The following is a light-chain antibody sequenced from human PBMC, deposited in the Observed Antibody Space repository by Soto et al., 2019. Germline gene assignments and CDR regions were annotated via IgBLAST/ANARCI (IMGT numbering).Light chain of an antibody. CDR3: CSYTTSNTRQIV. Sequence: QSALTQPASVSGSPGQSITISCTGTSSDVGGYNYVSWYQQQPGKAPKFMIYDVSNRPSGVSNRFSGSKSGNTVSLTISGLQAEDEADYYCCSYTTSNTRQIVFGTG. CDR2: DVS. J-gene: IGLJ1*01. CDR1: SSDVGGYNY. V-gene: IGLV2-14*01.